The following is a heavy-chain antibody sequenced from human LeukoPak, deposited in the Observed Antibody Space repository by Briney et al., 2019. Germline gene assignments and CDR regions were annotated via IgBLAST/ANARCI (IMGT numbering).Heavy chain of an antibody. V-gene: IGHV3-74*01. Sequence: GGSLRLSCAGSGFIFSNYWMHWVRQAPGKGLMWVSRIKTDGTTTYYADSVRGRFTVSRDNAKNTLYLQMNSVRAEDTAVYYCATDWAWVGFDHWGQGALVTVSS. CDR2: IKTDGTTT. CDR3: ATDWAWVGFDH. J-gene: IGHJ4*02. D-gene: IGHD1-26*01. CDR1: GFIFSNYW.